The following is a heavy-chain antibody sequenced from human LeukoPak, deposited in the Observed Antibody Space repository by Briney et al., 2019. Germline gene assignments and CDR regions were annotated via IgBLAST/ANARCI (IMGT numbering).Heavy chain of an antibody. CDR3: ARHSRGSYRFDY. V-gene: IGHV4-39*01. Sequence: SETLSLTCTVSGGSISSSSYYSGWIRQPPGKGLEWIGSIYYSGSTYYNPSLKSRVTISVDTSKNQFSLKLSSAAAADTAVYYCARHSRGSYRFDYWGQGTLVTVSS. CDR1: GGSISSSSYY. D-gene: IGHD1-26*01. CDR2: IYYSGST. J-gene: IGHJ4*02.